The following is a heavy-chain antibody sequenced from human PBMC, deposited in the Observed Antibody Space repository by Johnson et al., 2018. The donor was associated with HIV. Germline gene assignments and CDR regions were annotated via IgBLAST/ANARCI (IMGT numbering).Heavy chain of an antibody. D-gene: IGHD3-10*01. CDR3: ASTGSGSDDAFDI. Sequence: QMLLVESGGGLVQPGRSLRLSCAASGFTFSSSAMHWVRQAPGQGLQWVALISYDGSIKYYADSVKGRFTISRDNSKNTLYLQMNSLRAEDTAVYYCASTGSGSDDAFDIWGQGTMVTVSS. J-gene: IGHJ3*02. V-gene: IGHV3-30-3*01. CDR2: ISYDGSIK. CDR1: GFTFSSSA.